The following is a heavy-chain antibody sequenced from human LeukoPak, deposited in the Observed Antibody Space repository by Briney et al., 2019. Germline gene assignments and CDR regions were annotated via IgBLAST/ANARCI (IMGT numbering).Heavy chain of an antibody. Sequence: ASVKVSCKASGYTFTGYYMHWVRQAPGQGLEWMGRINPNSGGTNYAQKLQGRVTMTTDTSTGTAYMELRSLRSDDTAVYYCARFPRQQPAQYNWFDPWGQGTLVTVSS. D-gene: IGHD6-13*01. V-gene: IGHV1-2*06. CDR2: INPNSGGT. J-gene: IGHJ5*02. CDR1: GYTFTGYY. CDR3: ARFPRQQPAQYNWFDP.